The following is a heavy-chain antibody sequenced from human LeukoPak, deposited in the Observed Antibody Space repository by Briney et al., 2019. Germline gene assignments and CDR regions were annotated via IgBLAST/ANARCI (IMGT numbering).Heavy chain of an antibody. Sequence: SETLSLTCTVSGGSISSYYWSWIRQPPGKGLEWIGYIYYSGSTNYNPSLTSRVTISVDTSKNQFSLKLSSVTAADTAVYYCARGGGFGGVWGSYRPFDYWGQGTLVTVSS. V-gene: IGHV4-59*01. CDR1: GGSISSYY. D-gene: IGHD3-16*02. CDR2: IYYSGST. J-gene: IGHJ4*02. CDR3: ARGGGFGGVWGSYRPFDY.